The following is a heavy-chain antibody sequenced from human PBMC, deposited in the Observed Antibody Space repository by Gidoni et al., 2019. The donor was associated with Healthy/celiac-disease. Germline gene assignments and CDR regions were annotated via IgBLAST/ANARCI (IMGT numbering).Heavy chain of an antibody. D-gene: IGHD1-7*01. J-gene: IGHJ3*02. CDR1: GFPFRLYG. CDR2: IWYDGSNK. V-gene: IGHV3-33*01. CDR3: ARWGVIYNWNYGDEINDAFDI. Sequence: QVQLVVSGGGVVRPGRSLRLSCAASGFPFRLYGLHWVRQAPGKGLEWVAVIWYDGSNKYYADSVKGRFTISRDNSKNTLYLQMNSLRAEDTAVYYCARWGVIYNWNYGDEINDAFDIWGQGTMVTVSS.